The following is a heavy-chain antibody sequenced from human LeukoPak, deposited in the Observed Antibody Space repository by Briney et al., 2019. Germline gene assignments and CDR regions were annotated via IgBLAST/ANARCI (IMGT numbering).Heavy chain of an antibody. CDR2: VSYEGSTV. CDR1: GFSFSSYG. V-gene: IGHV3-30*18. D-gene: IGHD3-10*01. CDR3: TKEGLGSGTFSAWFDL. J-gene: IGHJ5*02. Sequence: GGSLRLSCTPSGFSFSSYGMHWVRQAPGKGLEWVAVVSYEGSTVYYADSVKGRFTISRDNSKNTLYPQMNSLRVEDTAVYYCTKEGLGSGTFSAWFDLWGQGTLVTVSS.